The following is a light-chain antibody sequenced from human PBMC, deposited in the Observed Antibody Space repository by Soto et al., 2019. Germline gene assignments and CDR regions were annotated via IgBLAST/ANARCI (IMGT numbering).Light chain of an antibody. Sequence: DIQMTQSPSSLSASVGDRVTITCRASQSISSYLNWYQQKPGKAPKLLIYAASSLQSGVPSRFSGSGSGTDFTLTISSLQPEDVATYYCQKYNSAPRTFGQGTKVDSK. J-gene: IGKJ1*01. CDR3: QKYNSAPRT. CDR2: AAS. V-gene: IGKV1-39*01. CDR1: QSISSY.